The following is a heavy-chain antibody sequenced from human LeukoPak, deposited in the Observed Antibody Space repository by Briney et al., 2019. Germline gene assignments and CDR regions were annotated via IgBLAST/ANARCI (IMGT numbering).Heavy chain of an antibody. J-gene: IGHJ6*03. Sequence: SETLSLTCTVSGGSISSYYWSWIRQPAGKGLEWIWRIYTSGSTNYNPSLKSRVTMSVDTSKNQFSLKLSSVTAADTAVYYCARVGPYDFWSGKSYYYMDVWGKGTTVTVSS. CDR1: GGSISSYY. CDR3: ARVGPYDFWSGKSYYYMDV. CDR2: IYTSGST. V-gene: IGHV4-4*07. D-gene: IGHD3-3*01.